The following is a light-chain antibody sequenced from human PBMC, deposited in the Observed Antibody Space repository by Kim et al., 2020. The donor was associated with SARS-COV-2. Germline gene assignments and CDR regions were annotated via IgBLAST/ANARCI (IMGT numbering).Light chain of an antibody. CDR2: DAT. V-gene: IGLV7-46*01. J-gene: IGLJ3*02. CDR1: PGAVTSGHY. Sequence: PRGTATLTSGSSPGAVTSGHYPFWFQQKHGQAPQTLIYDATNRHSWTPARFSGSLLGGKAALTLSGARPEDEADYYCLVSYPDARVFGGGTQLTVL. CDR3: LVSYPDARV.